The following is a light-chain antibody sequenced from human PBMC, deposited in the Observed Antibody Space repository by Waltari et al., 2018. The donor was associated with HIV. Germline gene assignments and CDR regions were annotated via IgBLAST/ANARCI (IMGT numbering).Light chain of an antibody. CDR1: QGIGND. V-gene: IGKV1-6*01. CDR3: MHDYNYPRT. J-gene: IGKJ1*01. CDR2: SAS. Sequence: AIQMTQSPPSLSASVGGRVAITCRASQGIGNDLGWYQQQPGKPPKLLIYSASRLQSGVASRFSGSGYGTDFTLTISSLQPEDFATYYCMHDYNYPRTFGQGT.